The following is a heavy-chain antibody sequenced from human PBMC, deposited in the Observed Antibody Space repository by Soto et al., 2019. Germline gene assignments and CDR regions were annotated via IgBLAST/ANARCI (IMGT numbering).Heavy chain of an antibody. Sequence: GASVKVSCKVSGYSLSDLSIHWVRQAPGKGLEWMGGLYAEDGETIYAEKLEGRGTMTEDTSTDTAYMELSSLTSEDTAMYYCATLPRTIERTPAAIWSFDYWGQGTMVTVSS. D-gene: IGHD2-2*01. J-gene: IGHJ4*02. CDR2: LYAEDGET. CDR3: ATLPRTIERTPAAIWSFDY. V-gene: IGHV1-24*01. CDR1: GYSLSDLS.